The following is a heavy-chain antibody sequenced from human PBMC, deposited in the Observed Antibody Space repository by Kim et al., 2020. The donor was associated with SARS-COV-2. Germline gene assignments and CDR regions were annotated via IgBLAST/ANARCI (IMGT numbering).Heavy chain of an antibody. D-gene: IGHD3-16*01. CDR3: TRHDGGQTWYFDS. CDR2: IYDSGAV. J-gene: IGHJ4*02. Sequence: SETLSLTCTVSGGTINNYYWSWVRQSPGKGLEWIGYIYDSGAVNDTPSLKSRVTISLDKSRNQFSLKLSSVTVADTAVYFCTRHDGGQTWYFDSWGQGTLVTVS. CDR1: GGTINNYY. V-gene: IGHV4-59*08.